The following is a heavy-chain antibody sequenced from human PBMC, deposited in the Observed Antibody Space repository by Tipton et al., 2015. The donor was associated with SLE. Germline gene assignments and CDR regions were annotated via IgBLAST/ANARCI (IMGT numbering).Heavy chain of an antibody. CDR1: GFTFSIYA. V-gene: IGHV3-30*04. D-gene: IGHD3-10*01. J-gene: IGHJ3*02. Sequence: SLRLSCAASGFTFSIYAMHWVRQAPGKGLEWVAVISYDVSNKYYADSVKGRFTISRDNSKNTLYLQMNSLRVEDTAVYFCARDIGTMFQGVIDDALDTWGQGTMVTVSS. CDR2: ISYDVSNK. CDR3: ARDIGTMFQGVIDDALDT.